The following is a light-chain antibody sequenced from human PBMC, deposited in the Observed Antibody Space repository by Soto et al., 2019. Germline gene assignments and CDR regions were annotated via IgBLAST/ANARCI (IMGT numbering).Light chain of an antibody. J-gene: IGKJ3*01. V-gene: IGKV1-17*01. CDR2: AAS. Sequence: DTQMTQSPSSLSASVGDRVTITCRASQGIRNDLGCYQQKPGKAPKHLIYAASSLQSGVPSRFSGSGSGTEFTLTISSLQPEDSATYYCLQHNSYPLTFGPGTKVDIK. CDR1: QGIRND. CDR3: LQHNSYPLT.